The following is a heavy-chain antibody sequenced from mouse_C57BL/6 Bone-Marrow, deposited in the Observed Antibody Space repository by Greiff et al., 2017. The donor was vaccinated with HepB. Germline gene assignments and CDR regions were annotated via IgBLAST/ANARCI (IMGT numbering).Heavy chain of an antibody. V-gene: IGHV1-55*01. Sequence: QVQLQQSGAELVKPGASVKMSCKASGYTFTSYWITWVKQRPGQGLEWIGDIYPGSGSTNYNEKFKSKATLTVDTSSSTAYMQLSSLTSEDSAVYYCARPVYYGNSFDYWGQGTTLTVSS. CDR3: ARPVYYGNSFDY. J-gene: IGHJ2*01. D-gene: IGHD2-1*01. CDR2: IYPGSGST. CDR1: GYTFTSYW.